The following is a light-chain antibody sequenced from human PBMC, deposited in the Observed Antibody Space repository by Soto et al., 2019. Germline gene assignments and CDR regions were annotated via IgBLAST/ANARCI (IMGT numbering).Light chain of an antibody. CDR3: MCYAGGNNWV. CDR2: DVT. V-gene: IGLV2-8*01. Sequence: QSVLTQPPSASGSPGQSVTISCTGTSSDVGTHGYVSWYQQHAGKAPKLMIYDVTKRPLGVPDRFSGSKSANTASLTVSGLQAEDEADYYCMCYAGGNNWVFGGGTKVTVL. CDR1: SSDVGTHGY. J-gene: IGLJ3*02.